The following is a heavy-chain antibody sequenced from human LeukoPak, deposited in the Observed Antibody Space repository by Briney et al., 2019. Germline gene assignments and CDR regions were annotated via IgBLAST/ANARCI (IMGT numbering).Heavy chain of an antibody. J-gene: IGHJ5*02. CDR3: ARASSDYTLSWFDP. D-gene: IGHD3-22*01. CDR2: ISISGST. V-gene: IGHV4-4*07. CDR1: GASISSWY. Sequence: SETLSLTCSVSGASISSWYWNWIRQSAEKGLEWIGHISISGSTRYNPSLRSRVTMSLDTSKNQFSLKLNSVTAADTAVYYCARASSDYTLSWFDPWGQGTLVTVSS.